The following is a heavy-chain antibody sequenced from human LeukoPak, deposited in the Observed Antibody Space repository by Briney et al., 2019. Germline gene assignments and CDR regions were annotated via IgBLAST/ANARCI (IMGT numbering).Heavy chain of an antibody. Sequence: SETLSLTCTVSGGSISSYYWSWIRQPPGKGLEWIGHIYYSGSTNYNPSLRSRVTISVDTSKNQFSLKLSSVTAADTAVYYCARADSSGYYYVDNWFDPWGQGTLVTVSS. V-gene: IGHV4-59*01. D-gene: IGHD3-22*01. CDR3: ARADSSGYYYVDNWFDP. J-gene: IGHJ5*02. CDR2: IYYSGST. CDR1: GGSISSYY.